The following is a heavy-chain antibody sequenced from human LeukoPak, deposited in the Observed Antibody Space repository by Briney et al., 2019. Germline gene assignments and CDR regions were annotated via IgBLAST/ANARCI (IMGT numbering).Heavy chain of an antibody. V-gene: IGHV3-21*04. Sequence: GGSLRLSCAASGFTFSSYGMNWVRQAPGKGLEWVSSISSSSGFIYYADPVKGRFTTSRDNAKNSLHLQMDSLRVEDTAVYYCAKGEYSSGWTRFDYWGQGTLVTVSS. CDR1: GFTFSSYG. D-gene: IGHD6-19*01. J-gene: IGHJ4*02. CDR2: ISSSSGFI. CDR3: AKGEYSSGWTRFDY.